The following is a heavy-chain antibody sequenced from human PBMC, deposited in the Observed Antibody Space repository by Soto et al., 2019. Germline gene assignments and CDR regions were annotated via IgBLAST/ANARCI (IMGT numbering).Heavy chain of an antibody. Sequence: QVQLVQSGPEVKKPGASVKVSCKTSGYSFTKYGLHWVRQAPGQRLEWMGWINPGNGDTKYSQKFQGRVTITRDTSATTAYMALSSLRSEDSAVFYCARTDLSSTSCYNYYYYGMDVWGQGTTVTVSS. CDR2: INPGNGDT. CDR3: ARTDLSSTSCYNYYYYGMDV. D-gene: IGHD2-2*01. CDR1: GYSFTKYG. V-gene: IGHV1-3*01. J-gene: IGHJ6*02.